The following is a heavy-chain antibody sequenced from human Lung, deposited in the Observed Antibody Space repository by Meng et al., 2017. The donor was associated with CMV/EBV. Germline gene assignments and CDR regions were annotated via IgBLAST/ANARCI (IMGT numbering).Heavy chain of an antibody. CDR3: ARDNNWGPDY. D-gene: IGHD7-27*01. V-gene: IGHV1-2*02. CDR1: GYTFTAHY. J-gene: IGHJ4*02. CDR2: IHPHRGDT. Sequence: ASVKVSCKASGYTFTAHYFHWVRQAPGQGLEWMGWIHPHRGDTNYAQQFQGRVTLTRDTSINTGYMELTRLKSDDTAVYYCARDNNWGPDYWGQGTLVTVSS.